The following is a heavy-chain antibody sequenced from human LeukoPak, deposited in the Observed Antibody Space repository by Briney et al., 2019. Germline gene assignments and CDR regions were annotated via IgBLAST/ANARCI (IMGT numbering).Heavy chain of an antibody. CDR3: ARTKSGYYVDAFDI. CDR1: GFTFSSYA. D-gene: IGHD3-22*01. J-gene: IGHJ3*02. V-gene: IGHV3-66*01. Sequence: GGSLRLSCAASGFTFSSYAMSWVRQAPGKGLEWVSVIDSGGSTYYADSVKGRFTISRDNSKNTLYLQMNRLRAEDTAVNYCARTKSGYYVDAFDIWGQGTMVTVSS. CDR2: IDSGGST.